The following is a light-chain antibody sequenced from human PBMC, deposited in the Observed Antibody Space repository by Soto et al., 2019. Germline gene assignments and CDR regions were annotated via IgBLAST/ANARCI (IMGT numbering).Light chain of an antibody. CDR2: KES. CDR3: QQYNSYSPWT. CDR1: QSISSW. Sequence: DIQMTQSPSTLSASVGDRVTITCRASQSISSWLAWYQQKPGKAPKLLIYKESSLESGVPSRFSGSGSGTEFTLTISSLQPDDFATDYCQQYNSYSPWTFGQGTKVEIK. J-gene: IGKJ1*01. V-gene: IGKV1-5*03.